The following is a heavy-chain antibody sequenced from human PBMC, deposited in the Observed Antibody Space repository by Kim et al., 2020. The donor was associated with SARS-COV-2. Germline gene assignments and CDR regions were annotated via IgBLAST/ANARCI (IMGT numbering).Heavy chain of an antibody. CDR3: ARLQDPLDY. J-gene: IGHJ4*02. CDR1: GFTFSSYW. V-gene: IGHV3-74*01. Sequence: GGSLRLSCAASGFTFSSYWMHWVRQAPGKGLVWVSRINSDGSSTSYADSVQGRFTMSRDNAKYTLYMQMNSVRPEDTAVYYCARLQDPLDYWGQGTLVTVSS. CDR2: INSDGSST.